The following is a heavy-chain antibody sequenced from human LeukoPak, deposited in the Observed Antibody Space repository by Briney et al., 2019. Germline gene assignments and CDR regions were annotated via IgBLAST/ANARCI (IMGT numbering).Heavy chain of an antibody. V-gene: IGHV3-23*01. D-gene: IGHD2-2*01. CDR1: GFTFSTYA. Sequence: GGSLRLSCAASGFTFSTYAMSWVRQAPGKGLEWVSAICGSDGSRYYADSVKRRFTIYRDNSKNTLYLQMNSLRGEDTAVYYCAKGGSPSCYSSSGYWGQGTLVTVSS. CDR3: AKGGSPSCYSSSGY. J-gene: IGHJ4*02. CDR2: ICGSDGSR.